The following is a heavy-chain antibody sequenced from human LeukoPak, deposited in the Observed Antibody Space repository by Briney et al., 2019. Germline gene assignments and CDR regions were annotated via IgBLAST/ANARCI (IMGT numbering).Heavy chain of an antibody. CDR1: GGSISSGGYY. CDR3: ARDGIPYYYDSSGYTANDY. D-gene: IGHD3-22*01. CDR2: IYYSGST. Sequence: SETLSLTCTVSGGSISSGGYYWSWIRQHPGKGLEWIGYIYYSGSTYYNPSLKSRVTISVDTSKNQFSLKLSSVTAADTAVYYCARDGIPYYYDSSGYTANDYWGQGTLVTVSS. V-gene: IGHV4-31*03. J-gene: IGHJ4*02.